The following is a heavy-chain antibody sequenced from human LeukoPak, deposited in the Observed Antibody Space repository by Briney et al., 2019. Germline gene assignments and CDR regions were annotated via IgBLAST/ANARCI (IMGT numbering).Heavy chain of an antibody. V-gene: IGHV1-2*02. Sequence: ASVKVSCKASGHTFINYGIGWVRQAPGQGLEWMGWINPSSGGAKYAQNFQGRVIITTDTSISTAYMELSSLRSDDTAVYYCARSSPPTYYHFYYYMDVWGKGSTVTVSS. CDR2: INPSSGGA. J-gene: IGHJ6*03. CDR3: ARSSPPTYYHFYYYMDV. CDR1: GHTFINYG. D-gene: IGHD6-13*01.